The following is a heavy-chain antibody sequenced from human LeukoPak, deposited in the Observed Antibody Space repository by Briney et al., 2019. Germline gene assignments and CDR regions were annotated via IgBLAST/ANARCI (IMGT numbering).Heavy chain of an antibody. V-gene: IGHV4-59*01. CDR3: ARGGGSSGWYLGPYYFDY. Sequence: NTSKTLSLTCTVSGGSISSYYWSWIRQPPGKGLEWIGYIYYSGSTNYNPSLKSRVTISVDTSKNQFSLKLSSVTAADTAVYYCARGGGSSGWYLGPYYFDYWGQGTLVTVSS. CDR1: GGSISSYY. D-gene: IGHD6-19*01. J-gene: IGHJ4*02. CDR2: IYYSGST.